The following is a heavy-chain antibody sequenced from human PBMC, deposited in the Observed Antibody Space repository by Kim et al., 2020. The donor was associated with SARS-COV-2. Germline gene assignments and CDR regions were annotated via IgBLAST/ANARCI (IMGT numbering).Heavy chain of an antibody. Sequence: SVKGPFTIPRDNSKNPRYLQMSRLRAEDTAVYYCAREGDATYWTHDAFDIWGQGTMVTVSS. J-gene: IGHJ3*02. CDR3: AREGDATYWTHDAFDI. D-gene: IGHD5-12*01. V-gene: IGHV3-30*15.